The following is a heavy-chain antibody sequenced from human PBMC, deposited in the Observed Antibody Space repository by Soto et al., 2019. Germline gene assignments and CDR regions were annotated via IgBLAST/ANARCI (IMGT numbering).Heavy chain of an antibody. D-gene: IGHD3-3*01. CDR1: GFTFSGYS. CDR2: ISSSSSYI. Sequence: GGSLRLSCAASGFTFSGYSMNWVRQAPGRGLEWVSSISSSSSYIYYADSVKGRFTISRDNAKNSLYLQMNSLRAEDTAVYYCARDPXYDFWSGYLLYYYGMDVWGQGTTVTVSS. V-gene: IGHV3-21*01. CDR3: ARDPXYDFWSGYLLYYYGMDV. J-gene: IGHJ6*02.